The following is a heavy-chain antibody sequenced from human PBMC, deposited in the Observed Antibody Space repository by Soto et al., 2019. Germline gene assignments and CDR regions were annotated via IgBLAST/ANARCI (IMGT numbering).Heavy chain of an antibody. CDR2: IIPIFGTA. CDR3: ARRGRRDGYNWAH. D-gene: IGHD5-12*01. V-gene: IGHV1-69*13. Sequence: ASVKVSCKASGGTFSSYAISWVRQAPGQGLEWMGGIIPIFGTANYAQKFQGRVTITADESTSTAYMELSSLRSEDTAVYYCARRGRRDGYNWAHWGQGTLVTVSS. J-gene: IGHJ4*02. CDR1: GGTFSSYA.